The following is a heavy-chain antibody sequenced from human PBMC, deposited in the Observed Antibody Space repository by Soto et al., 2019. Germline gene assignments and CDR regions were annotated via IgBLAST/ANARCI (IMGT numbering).Heavy chain of an antibody. V-gene: IGHV3-49*03. Sequence: GGSLRLSCTASGFTFGDYAMSWFRQAPGKGLEWVGFIRSKAYGGTTEYAASVKGRFTISRDDSKSIAYLQMNSLKTEDTAVYYCTRVGGYCSSTSCYADFDYWGQGTLVTV. D-gene: IGHD2-2*01. CDR1: GFTFGDYA. CDR3: TRVGGYCSSTSCYADFDY. J-gene: IGHJ4*02. CDR2: IRSKAYGGTT.